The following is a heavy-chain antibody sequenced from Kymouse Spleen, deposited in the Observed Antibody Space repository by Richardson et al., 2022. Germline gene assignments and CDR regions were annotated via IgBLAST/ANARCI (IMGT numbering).Heavy chain of an antibody. CDR1: GFTFSSYG. V-gene: IGHV3-33*01. D-gene: IGHD4-11,IGHD4-11*01. Sequence: QVQLVESGGGVVQPGRSLRLSCAASGFTFSSYGMHWVRQAPGKGLEWVAVIWYDGSNKYYADSVKGRFTISRDNSKNTLYLQMNSLRAEDTAVYYCARSDYSNYVFDYWGQGTLVTVSS. J-gene: IGHJ4*02. CDR2: IWYDGSNK. CDR3: ARSDYSNYVFDY.